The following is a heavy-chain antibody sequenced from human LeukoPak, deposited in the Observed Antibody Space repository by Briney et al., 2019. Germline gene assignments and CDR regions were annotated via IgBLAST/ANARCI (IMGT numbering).Heavy chain of an antibody. J-gene: IGHJ4*02. D-gene: IGHD6-19*01. V-gene: IGHV3-48*03. CDR3: VISSGWKGGYYFDF. Sequence: GGSLRLSCAASGFTFSSYEMNWVRQAPGKGLEWVSYISGSSSTIYYADSVKGRFTISRDNAKNSLYLQMNSLRAEDTGVYYCVISSGWKGGYYFDFWGQGTLVTVST. CDR2: ISGSSSTI. CDR1: GFTFSSYE.